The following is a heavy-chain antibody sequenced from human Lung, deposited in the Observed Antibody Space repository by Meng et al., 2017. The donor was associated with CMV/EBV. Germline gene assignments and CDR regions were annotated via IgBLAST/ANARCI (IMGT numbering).Heavy chain of an antibody. V-gene: IGHV3-30-3*01. Sequence: LSLTCAASGFTFSSYAMHWVRQAPGKGLEWVAVISYDGSNKYYADSVKGRFTISRDNSKNTLYLQMNSLRAEDTAVYYCAREGSYQLPAPRWFDPWGQGTLVTVSS. CDR3: AREGSYQLPAPRWFDP. D-gene: IGHD2-2*01. CDR1: GFTFSSYA. J-gene: IGHJ5*02. CDR2: ISYDGSNK.